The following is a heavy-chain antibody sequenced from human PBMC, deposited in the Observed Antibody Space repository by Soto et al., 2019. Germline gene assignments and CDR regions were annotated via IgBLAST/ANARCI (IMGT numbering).Heavy chain of an antibody. D-gene: IGHD3-9*01. CDR2: ISYDGSNE. CDR3: AKDGLGLRYFDWSRGCV. Sequence: QVQLVESGGGVVQPGRSLSLSCAASGFSFRTFGMHWVRQAPGKGLEWVAVISYDGSNEFYADSVKGRFTISRDNSKNTVYLQMHSLRADDTAVYYCAKDGLGLRYFDWSRGCVRGQGTMVTVSS. CDR1: GFSFRTFG. V-gene: IGHV3-30*18. J-gene: IGHJ3*01.